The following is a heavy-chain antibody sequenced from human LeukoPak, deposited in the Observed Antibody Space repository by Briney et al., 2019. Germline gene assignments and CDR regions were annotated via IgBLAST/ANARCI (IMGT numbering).Heavy chain of an antibody. D-gene: IGHD6-6*01. Sequence: SETLSLTCAVYGGSFGGYYWSWIRQPPGKGLEWIGEINHSGSTNYNPSLKSRVTISVDTSKNQFSLKLSSVTAADTAVYYCARQGQLVGKYFDYWGQGTLVTASS. CDR2: INHSGST. CDR3: ARQGQLVGKYFDY. V-gene: IGHV4-34*01. J-gene: IGHJ4*02. CDR1: GGSFGGYY.